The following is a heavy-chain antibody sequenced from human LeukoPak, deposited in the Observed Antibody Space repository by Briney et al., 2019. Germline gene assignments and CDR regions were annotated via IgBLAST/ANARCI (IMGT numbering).Heavy chain of an antibody. CDR3: ARPYSSSSPNNWFDP. J-gene: IGHJ5*02. CDR1: GFTFSSYR. V-gene: IGHV3-21*01. Sequence: GGSLRLSCAASGFTFSSYRMNWVGPAPGLGVVWVSSISSSSSYIYYADSVKGRFTISRDNAKNSLYLQMNSLRAEDTAVYYCARPYSSSSPNNWFDPWGQGTLVTVSS. D-gene: IGHD6-6*01. CDR2: ISSSSSYI.